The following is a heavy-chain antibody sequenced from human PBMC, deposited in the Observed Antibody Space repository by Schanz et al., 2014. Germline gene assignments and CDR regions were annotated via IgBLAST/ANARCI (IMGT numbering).Heavy chain of an antibody. D-gene: IGHD3-16*01. J-gene: IGHJ4*02. Sequence: QVQLVESGGGLVKPGGSLRLSCTASGFTFRDYQMIWIRQAPGKGLEWVSYITSGSAKFYADSVKGRFTISRDNAKNSLYLQMNSLRAEDTAVYYCAREKRRKEGGVENWGQAPLLTVS. V-gene: IGHV3-11*01. CDR1: GFTFRDYQ. CDR2: ITSGSAK. CDR3: AREKRRKEGGVEN.